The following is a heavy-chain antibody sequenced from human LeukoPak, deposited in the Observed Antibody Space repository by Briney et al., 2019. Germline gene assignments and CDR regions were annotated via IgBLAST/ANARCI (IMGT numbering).Heavy chain of an antibody. D-gene: IGHD3-16*02. V-gene: IGHV4-30-2*01. CDR3: ARGPTYYDYVWGSDRYTPADY. Sequence: SETLSLTCAVSGGSISSGGYSWSWLRQPPGKGLEWIGYIYHSGSTYYNPSLKSRVTISVDRSKNQFSLKVSSVTAADTAVYYCARGPTYYDYVWGSDRYTPADYWGQGTLVTVSS. CDR1: GGSISSGGYS. CDR2: IYHSGST. J-gene: IGHJ4*02.